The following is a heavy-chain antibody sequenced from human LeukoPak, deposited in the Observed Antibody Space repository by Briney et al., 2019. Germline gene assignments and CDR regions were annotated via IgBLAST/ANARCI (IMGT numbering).Heavy chain of an antibody. CDR2: IYYSGST. D-gene: IGHD5-18*01. Sequence: PSETLSLTCTVSGGSISSYYWSWLRQPPGKGLEWIGYIYYSGSTNYNPSLKSRVTISVDTSKNQFSLKLSSVTAADTAVYYCAGGGSDGYSYGSFYYMDVWGKETTVTVSS. V-gene: IGHV4-59*01. CDR3: AGGGSDGYSYGSFYYMDV. J-gene: IGHJ6*03. CDR1: GGSISSYY.